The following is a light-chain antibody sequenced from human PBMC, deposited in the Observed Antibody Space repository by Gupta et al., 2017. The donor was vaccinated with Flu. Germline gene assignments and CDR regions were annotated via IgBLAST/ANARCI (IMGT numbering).Light chain of an antibody. CDR2: LNS. J-gene: IGLJ3*02. CDR3: AACDDRLNGLV. CDR1: TSKFGSNP. Sequence: SGTITGCVTTSKFGSNPVNWCQQYPVTSPRLLIFLNSKRPTVVPVRFSGSTSGTTASLSISGLQAEDEADYYCAACDDRLNGLVFGVGTKFTVL. V-gene: IGLV1-44*01.